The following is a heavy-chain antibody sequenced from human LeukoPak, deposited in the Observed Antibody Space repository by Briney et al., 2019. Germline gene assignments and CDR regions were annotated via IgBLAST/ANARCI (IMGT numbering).Heavy chain of an antibody. D-gene: IGHD6-19*01. CDR1: GFTFNSYG. J-gene: IGHJ4*02. V-gene: IGHV3-33*01. CDR3: ARVGYNSGWYEY. CDR2: IWEDGSNI. Sequence: GGSLRLSCAASGFTFNSYGMHWVRQAPGKGLERVAAIWEDGSNIHYGDSVKGRFTISRDNPKNTLYLQMNSLRAEDTAVYYCARVGYNSGWYEYWGQGTLVTVSS.